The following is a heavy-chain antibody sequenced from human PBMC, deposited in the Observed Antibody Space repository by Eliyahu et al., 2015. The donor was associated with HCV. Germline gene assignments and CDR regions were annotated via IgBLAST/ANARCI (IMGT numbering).Heavy chain of an antibody. V-gene: IGHV3-30-3*01. Sequence: QVQLVESGGGVVQPGXSXXLSCAAXGFPFSGYVLPWVRQAPGKGLEWVALISFDGSNRKYADSVKGRFTISRDNSKNRLSLQMNSLRAEDAAVYYCARDGKAAAGPDYWGQGTLVTVSS. J-gene: IGHJ4*02. D-gene: IGHD6-13*01. CDR1: GFPFSGYV. CDR3: ARDGKAAAGPDY. CDR2: ISFDGSNR.